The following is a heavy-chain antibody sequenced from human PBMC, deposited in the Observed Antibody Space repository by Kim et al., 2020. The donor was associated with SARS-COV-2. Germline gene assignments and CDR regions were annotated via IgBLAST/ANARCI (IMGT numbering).Heavy chain of an antibody. V-gene: IGHV4-34*01. J-gene: IGHJ4*02. Sequence: KQRGSTNYTSSLKSRDTISVDTPKNQFSLKLSSVIAADTGVYYCARGYSRWGQGTLVTVSS. D-gene: IGHD6-13*01. CDR3: ARGYSR. CDR2: KQRGST.